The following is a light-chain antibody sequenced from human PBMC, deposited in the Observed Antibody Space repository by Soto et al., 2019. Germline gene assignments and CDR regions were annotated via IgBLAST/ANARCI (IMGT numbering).Light chain of an antibody. CDR3: QQRSNWLIT. CDR1: QSVSSY. CDR2: DAS. J-gene: IGKJ5*01. Sequence: VLSHAPTPLSLSPGERATLSCRASQSVSSYLAWYQQKPGQAPRLLICDASNRATGIPARFSGSESGTDFTLTISSLEPEDFAVYYCQQRSNWLITFGQGTRLEIK. V-gene: IGKV3-11*01.